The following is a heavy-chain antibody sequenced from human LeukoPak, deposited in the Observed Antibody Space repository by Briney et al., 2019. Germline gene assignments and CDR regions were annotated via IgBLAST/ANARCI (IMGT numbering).Heavy chain of an antibody. V-gene: IGHV1-2*02. J-gene: IGHJ5*02. CDR3: ARRQMGKTTVDP. Sequence: ASVKVSCKASGYTFTGYYMHWVRQAPGQGLEWMGWINPNSGGTNYAQKFQGRVTMTRDTSISTAYMELSRLRSDDTAVYYCARRQMGKTTVDPWGQGTLVTVSS. CDR2: INPNSGGT. CDR1: GYTFTGYY. D-gene: IGHD4-17*01.